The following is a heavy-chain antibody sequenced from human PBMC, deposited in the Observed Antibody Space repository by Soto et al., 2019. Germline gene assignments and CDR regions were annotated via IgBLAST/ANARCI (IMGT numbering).Heavy chain of an antibody. CDR3: ARDPPVDTAMVS. D-gene: IGHD5-18*01. J-gene: IGHJ4*02. Sequence: GGSLRLSCAASGFTVSSNYMSWVRQAPGKGLEWVSVIYSGGSTYYADSVKGRFTISRDNSKNTLYLEMNSLRAEDTAVYYCARDPPVDTAMVSWGQGTLVTVSS. V-gene: IGHV3-66*01. CDR2: IYSGGST. CDR1: GFTVSSNY.